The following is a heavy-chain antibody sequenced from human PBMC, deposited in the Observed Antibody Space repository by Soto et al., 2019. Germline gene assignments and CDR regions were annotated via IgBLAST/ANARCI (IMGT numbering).Heavy chain of an antibody. V-gene: IGHV3-23*01. J-gene: IGHJ4*02. Sequence: EVQLLESGGGLVQPGGSLRLSCAASGFTFSSYAMSWVRQAPGKGLEWVSAISGSGGSTYYADSVKGRFTISRDNSKNTLYLQMNSLRAEDTAVYYCATGGNYYDSSGLDYWGQGTLVTVSS. D-gene: IGHD3-22*01. CDR3: ATGGNYYDSSGLDY. CDR2: ISGSGGST. CDR1: GFTFSSYA.